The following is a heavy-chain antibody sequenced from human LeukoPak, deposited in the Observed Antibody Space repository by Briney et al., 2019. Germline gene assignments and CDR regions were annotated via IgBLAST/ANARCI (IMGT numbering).Heavy chain of an antibody. CDR2: ISGSGGST. CDR3: AKDLTPAPYGSGSFSGAFDI. D-gene: IGHD3-10*01. CDR1: GFTFSSYA. J-gene: IGHJ3*02. V-gene: IGHV3-23*01. Sequence: GGSLRLSCAASGFTFSSYAMSWVRQAPGKGLEWVSAISGSGGSTYYADSVKGRFTISRDNSKNTLYLQMNSLSAEDTAVYYCAKDLTPAPYGSGSFSGAFDIWGQGTLSTLSS.